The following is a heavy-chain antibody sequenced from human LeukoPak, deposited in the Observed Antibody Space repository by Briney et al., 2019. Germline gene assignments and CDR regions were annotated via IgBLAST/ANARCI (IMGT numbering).Heavy chain of an antibody. J-gene: IGHJ6*04. CDR2: IFNTGIT. CDR3: ARNFPGRTEDV. V-gene: IGHV4-59*01. Sequence: SETLSLTCTVSGGSISSNYWSWIRQPPGKGLEWIGYIFNTGITSYNPSLNSRVIISVDTSKNQFSLKIYSVTAADTAVYYCARNFPGRTEDVWGKGTTVTVSS. CDR1: GGSISSNY.